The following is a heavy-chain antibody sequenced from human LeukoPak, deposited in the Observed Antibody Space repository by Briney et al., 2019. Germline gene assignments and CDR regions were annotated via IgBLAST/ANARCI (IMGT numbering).Heavy chain of an antibody. Sequence: ASVKVSCKASGYTFTGYYMHWVRQAPGQGLEWMGWINPNSGGTNYAQKFQGRVTMTRDTSISTAYMELSRLRSDDTAVYYCARDTYYGSGRPYYYMDVWGKGTTVTVSS. CDR2: INPNSGGT. D-gene: IGHD3-10*01. CDR1: GYTFTGYY. J-gene: IGHJ6*03. V-gene: IGHV1-2*02. CDR3: ARDTYYGSGRPYYYMDV.